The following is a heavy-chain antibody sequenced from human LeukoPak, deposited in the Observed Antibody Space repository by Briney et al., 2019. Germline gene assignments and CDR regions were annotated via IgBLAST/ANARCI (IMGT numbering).Heavy chain of an antibody. Sequence: AGGSLRLSCAACGFTFSSYWMHWVRQAPGKGLVWVSRINSDGSSTNYADSVKGRFTISRDSAKNSLYLQMNSLRAEDTALYYCARGSSSGWYGVYFDYWGQGTLVTVSS. V-gene: IGHV3-74*01. J-gene: IGHJ4*02. CDR2: INSDGSST. D-gene: IGHD6-19*01. CDR3: ARGSSSGWYGVYFDY. CDR1: GFTFSSYW.